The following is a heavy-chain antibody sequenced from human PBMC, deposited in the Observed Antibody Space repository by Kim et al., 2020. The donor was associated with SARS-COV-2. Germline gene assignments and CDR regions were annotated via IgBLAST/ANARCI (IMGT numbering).Heavy chain of an antibody. D-gene: IGHD3-3*01. Sequence: GGSMRLSCAASGFTFSSYWMSWVRQAPGKGLEWVANIKQDGSEKYYVDSVKGRFTISRDNAKNELYLQMNSLRAEDTAVYYCARDCLRRITIFGVVNSSYYYMDVWGKGTTVTVSS. CDR1: GFTFSSYW. CDR2: IKQDGSEK. J-gene: IGHJ6*03. V-gene: IGHV3-7*01. CDR3: ARDCLRRITIFGVVNSSYYYMDV.